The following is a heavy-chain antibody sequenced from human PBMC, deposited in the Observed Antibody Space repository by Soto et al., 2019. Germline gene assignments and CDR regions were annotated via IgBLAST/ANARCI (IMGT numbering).Heavy chain of an antibody. CDR3: ARSIVVVPALDY. J-gene: IGHJ4*02. CDR1: GDTFTSYS. V-gene: IGHV1-3*01. CDR2: INAGNGNT. D-gene: IGHD2-21*02. Sequence: ASVKVSCKASGDTFTSYSMHWVRQAPGQRLEWMGWINAGNGNTKYSQKFQGRVTITRDTSASTAYMELSSLRSEDTAVYYCARSIVVVPALDYWGQGTLVTVSS.